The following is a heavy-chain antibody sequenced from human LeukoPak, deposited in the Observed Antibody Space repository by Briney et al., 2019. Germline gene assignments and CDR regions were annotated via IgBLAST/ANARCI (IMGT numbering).Heavy chain of an antibody. Sequence: SGGSLRLSCTASGFTFGDYAMSWVRQAPGKGLEWVGFIRSKAYGGTTEYAASVKGRFTISRDDSKSIAYLQMNSLKTEDTAVYYCTSGGFLEWLSYYYMDVWGKGTTVTVSS. J-gene: IGHJ6*03. D-gene: IGHD3-3*01. CDR1: GFTFGDYA. CDR3: TSGGFLEWLSYYYMDV. V-gene: IGHV3-49*04. CDR2: IRSKAYGGTT.